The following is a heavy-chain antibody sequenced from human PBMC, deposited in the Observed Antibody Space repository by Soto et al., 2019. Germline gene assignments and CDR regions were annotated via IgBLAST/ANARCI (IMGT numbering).Heavy chain of an antibody. D-gene: IGHD4-4*01. J-gene: IGHJ4*02. V-gene: IGHV4-30-4*01. CDR1: GGSISSGDYY. CDR3: ARDRAVTTLREYYFDY. CDR2: IYYSGST. Sequence: SETLSLTCTVSGGSISSGDYYWSWIRQPPGKGLEWIGYIYYSGSTYYNPSLKSRVTISVDTSKNQFSLKLSSVTAADTAVYYCARDRAVTTLREYYFDYWGQGTLVTVSS.